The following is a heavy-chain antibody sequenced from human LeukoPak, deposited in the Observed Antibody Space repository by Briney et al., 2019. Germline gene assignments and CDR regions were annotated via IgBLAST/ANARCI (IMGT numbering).Heavy chain of an antibody. V-gene: IGHV4-59*01. Sequence: SETLSLTCTVSGGSISSYYWSWIRQPPGKGLEWIGYIYYSGSTNYNPSLKSRVTISVDTSKNQFSLKLSSVAAADTAVYYCARDNSRIAAAGGFDYWGQGTLVTVSS. CDR3: ARDNSRIAAAGGFDY. D-gene: IGHD6-13*01. J-gene: IGHJ4*02. CDR1: GGSISSYY. CDR2: IYYSGST.